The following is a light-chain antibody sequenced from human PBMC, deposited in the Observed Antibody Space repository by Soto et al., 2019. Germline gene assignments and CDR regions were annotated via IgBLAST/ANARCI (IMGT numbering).Light chain of an antibody. V-gene: IGKV3-20*01. CDR1: QSVTNSF. CDR3: QQYHNWPPIT. Sequence: EIVLAQSPGTLSLSPGERATLSCRASQSVTNSFLAWYQQKPGQAPRLLIYGASRRATGIPDRFTGSGSGTDFTLTISNLQSEDFAVYFCQQYHNWPPITFGQGTRLEIK. J-gene: IGKJ5*01. CDR2: GAS.